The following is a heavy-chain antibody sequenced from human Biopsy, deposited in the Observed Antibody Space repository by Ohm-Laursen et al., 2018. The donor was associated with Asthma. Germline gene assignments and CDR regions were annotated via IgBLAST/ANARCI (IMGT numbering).Heavy chain of an antibody. CDR1: GYTFINYA. V-gene: IGHV1-3*01. Sequence: ASVKVSCKASGYTFINYAIHWVRQAPGQRLEWMGWINAGNGNTKYSQKFQGRVTISRDTSASTAYMDLSSLRSEDTAVYYCARTYYDFLTGQVNDAFDMWGQGKMVTVSS. D-gene: IGHD3-9*01. CDR3: ARTYYDFLTGQVNDAFDM. CDR2: INAGNGNT. J-gene: IGHJ3*02.